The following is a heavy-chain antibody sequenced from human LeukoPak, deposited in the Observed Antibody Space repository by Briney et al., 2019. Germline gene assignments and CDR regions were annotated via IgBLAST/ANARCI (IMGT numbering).Heavy chain of an antibody. J-gene: IGHJ3*02. V-gene: IGHV3-23*01. CDR2: ISGSGGST. CDR1: GFTFSSYA. CDR3: ARSGYSDPDAFDI. Sequence: GALRLSCAASGFTFSSYAVSWVRQAPGKGLEWVLAISGSGGSTYYADSVKGRFTISRDNSKNTLYLQMNSLRAEDTAVYYCARSGYSDPDAFDIWGQGTMVTVSS. D-gene: IGHD6-13*01.